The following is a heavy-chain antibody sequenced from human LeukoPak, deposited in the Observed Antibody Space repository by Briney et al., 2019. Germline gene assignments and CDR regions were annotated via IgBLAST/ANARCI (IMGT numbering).Heavy chain of an antibody. CDR1: GGSFSGYY. Sequence: SETLSLTCAVYGGSFSGYYWSWIRQPPGKGLEWIGEINHSGSTNYNPSLKSRVTISVDTSKNQFSLKLSSATAADTAVYYCASVPGSTTSVDYWGQGTLVTVSS. J-gene: IGHJ4*02. CDR3: ASVPGSTTSVDY. D-gene: IGHD5/OR15-5a*01. V-gene: IGHV4-34*01. CDR2: INHSGST.